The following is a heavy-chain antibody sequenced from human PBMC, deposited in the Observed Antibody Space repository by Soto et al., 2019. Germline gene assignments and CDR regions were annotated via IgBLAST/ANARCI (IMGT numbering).Heavy chain of an antibody. Sequence: DVHLLESGGGLVQPGGSLRLSCAASGFSFSSYAMVLVRQAPGKGLEWVAVISARGGSSYFADSVKGRFTLSRDNSKNVLSLEMNSLRAEDTAIYFCAKGSIEYSASVDNWGQGTLVVVSS. D-gene: IGHD5-12*01. V-gene: IGHV3-23*01. CDR1: GFSFSSYA. CDR3: AKGSIEYSASVDN. J-gene: IGHJ4*02. CDR2: ISARGGSS.